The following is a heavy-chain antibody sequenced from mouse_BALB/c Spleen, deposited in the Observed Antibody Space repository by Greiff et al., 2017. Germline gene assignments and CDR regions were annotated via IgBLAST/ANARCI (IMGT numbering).Heavy chain of an antibody. Sequence: EVNVVESGGGLVQPGGSRKLSCAASGFTFSSFGMHWVRQAPEKGLEWVAYISSGSSTIYYADTVKGRFTISRDNPKNTLFLQMTSLRSEDTAMYYCARSDYRYDVGYWGQGTTLTVSS. CDR3: ARSDYRYDVGY. CDR1: GFTFSSFG. D-gene: IGHD2-14*01. J-gene: IGHJ2*01. V-gene: IGHV5-17*02. CDR2: ISSGSSTI.